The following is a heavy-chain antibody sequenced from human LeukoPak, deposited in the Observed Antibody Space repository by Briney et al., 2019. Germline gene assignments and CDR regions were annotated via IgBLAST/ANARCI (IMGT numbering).Heavy chain of an antibody. V-gene: IGHV7-4-1*02. CDR3: ARDNSVEDTAWWFDP. D-gene: IGHD4-23*01. Sequence: ASVKVSCKASGYTFATYTINWVRQVPGQGLEWMGWINTNTGDPTYAQGFTGRFVFSLDTSVSTAYLQISSLKAEDTAVYYCARDNSVEDTAWWFDPWGQGTLVTVSS. CDR2: INTNTGDP. CDR1: GYTFATYT. J-gene: IGHJ5*02.